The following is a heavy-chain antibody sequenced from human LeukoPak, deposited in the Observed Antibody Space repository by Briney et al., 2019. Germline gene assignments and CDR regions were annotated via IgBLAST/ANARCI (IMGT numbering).Heavy chain of an antibody. CDR3: VRSPTYYNMDV. J-gene: IGHJ6*03. Sequence: GESLRLSCAASGFTFSNHVILWVRQAPGKGLEWLAVISYDGTNKYYADSVKGRFTISRDHSQSTVDLHMNNLRGADTAVYYCVRSPTYYNMDVWGKGTTVTVSS. CDR2: ISYDGTNK. CDR1: GFTFSNHV. V-gene: IGHV3-30*04.